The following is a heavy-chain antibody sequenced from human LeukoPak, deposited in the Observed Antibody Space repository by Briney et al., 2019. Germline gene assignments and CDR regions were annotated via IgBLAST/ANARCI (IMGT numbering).Heavy chain of an antibody. CDR2: IYYSGST. CDR1: GGSISSYY. Sequence: SETLSLTCTVSGGSISSYYWSWIRQPPVKGLEWIGYIYYSGSTNYNPSLKSRVTISVDTSKNQFSLKLSSVTAADTAVYYCAREGDGYAYNWLDPWGQGTLVTVSS. J-gene: IGHJ5*02. D-gene: IGHD5-12*01. CDR3: AREGDGYAYNWLDP. V-gene: IGHV4-59*01.